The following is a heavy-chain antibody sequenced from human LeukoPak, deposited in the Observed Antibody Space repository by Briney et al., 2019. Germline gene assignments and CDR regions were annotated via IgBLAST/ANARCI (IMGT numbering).Heavy chain of an antibody. CDR3: AREDIVVVPAATHLYYFDY. Sequence: ASVKVSCKASGYTFTSYGISWVRQAPGQGLEWVGWISAYNGNTNYAQKLQGRVTMTTDTSTSTAYMELRSLRSDDTAVYYCAREDIVVVPAATHLYYFDYWGQGTLVTVSS. CDR2: ISAYNGNT. V-gene: IGHV1-18*01. D-gene: IGHD2-2*01. CDR1: GYTFTSYG. J-gene: IGHJ4*02.